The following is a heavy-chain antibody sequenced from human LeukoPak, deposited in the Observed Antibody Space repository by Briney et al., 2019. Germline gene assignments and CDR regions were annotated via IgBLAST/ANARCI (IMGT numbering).Heavy chain of an antibody. CDR1: GGSIGSYY. Sequence: KPSETLSLTCTVSGGSIGSYYWSWVRQPAGKGLEWIGRIYTSGSTNYNPSLKSRVTISVDKSKNQFSLKLSSVTAADTAVYYCARDREVRYSGYDLGYYFDYWGQGTLVTVSS. J-gene: IGHJ4*02. CDR2: IYTSGST. CDR3: ARDREVRYSGYDLGYYFDY. D-gene: IGHD5-12*01. V-gene: IGHV4-4*07.